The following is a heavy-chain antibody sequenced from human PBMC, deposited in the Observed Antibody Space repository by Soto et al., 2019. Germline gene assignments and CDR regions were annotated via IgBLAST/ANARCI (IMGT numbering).Heavy chain of an antibody. CDR2: IYSGGST. Sequence: VQLVESGGGLVQPGGSLRLSCAASGFTVSSNYMSWVRQAPGKGLEWVSLIYSGGSTDYADSVKGRFIISRDNSRNTLYLQMNSLRAEDTAVYYCARDRYFDYWGQGTLVTVSS. CDR3: ARDRYFDY. CDR1: GFTVSSNY. V-gene: IGHV3-66*01. J-gene: IGHJ4*02.